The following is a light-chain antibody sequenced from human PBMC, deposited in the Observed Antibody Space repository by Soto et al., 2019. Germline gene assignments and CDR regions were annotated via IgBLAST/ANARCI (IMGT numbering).Light chain of an antibody. J-gene: IGKJ1*01. CDR1: QSVSSK. CDR2: GAS. V-gene: IGKV3-15*01. Sequence: EIVMTHSPATLSVSPGERATLSCSASQSVSSKLAWYQQKPGQAPRLLIYGASTRATGIPARFTGSGSGTEFTLTISSLQFDDSAVYYCQQYNNWWTFGQGTKVDIK. CDR3: QQYNNWWT.